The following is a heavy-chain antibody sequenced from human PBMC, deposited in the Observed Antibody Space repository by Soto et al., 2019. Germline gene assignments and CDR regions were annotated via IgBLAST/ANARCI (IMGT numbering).Heavy chain of an antibody. Sequence: GGSLRLSCTVSGFTFTYYAMTWVRQAPGKGLEWVSTISGSGGSTYYADSVKGRFTISRDNSKNTLYLQMNSLRAEDTAVYYCAKVDSSGFYHFDYWGQGTLVTVSS. J-gene: IGHJ4*02. D-gene: IGHD6-19*01. V-gene: IGHV3-23*01. CDR2: ISGSGGST. CDR3: AKVDSSGFYHFDY. CDR1: GFTFTYYA.